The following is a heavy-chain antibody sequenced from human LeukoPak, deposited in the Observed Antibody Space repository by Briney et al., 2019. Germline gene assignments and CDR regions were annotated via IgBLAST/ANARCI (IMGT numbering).Heavy chain of an antibody. CDR2: ISYDGSNK. V-gene: IGHV3-30*18. CDR3: VKDVGEMDV. Sequence: GGSLRLSCAASGFTFSSYGMHWVRQAPGKGLEWVAVISYDGSNKYYADSVKGRFTISRDNSKNTLYLQMSSLRAEDTAVYYCVKDVGEMDVWGQGTTVTVSS. D-gene: IGHD2-15*01. CDR1: GFTFSSYG. J-gene: IGHJ6*02.